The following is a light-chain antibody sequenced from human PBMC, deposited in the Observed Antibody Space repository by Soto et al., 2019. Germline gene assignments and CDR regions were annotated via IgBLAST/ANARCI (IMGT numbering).Light chain of an antibody. Sequence: QLNRGPSGRSENVGKRVTINCRASQSISSWLAWYQQKPGKAPKLLIFDASSLESGVPSRFSGSGSGTEPTLTISGLQADDFATYIYQQYKSYAPTFAEGTKVDI. CDR2: DAS. CDR3: QQYKSYAPT. J-gene: IGKJ1*01. CDR1: QSISSW. V-gene: IGKV1-5*01.